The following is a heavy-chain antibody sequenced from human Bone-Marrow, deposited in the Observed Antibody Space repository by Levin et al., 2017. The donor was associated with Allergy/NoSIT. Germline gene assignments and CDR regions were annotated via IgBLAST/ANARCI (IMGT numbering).Heavy chain of an antibody. CDR2: IYPSDSDV. V-gene: IGHV5-51*01. CDR3: AWSKRESDGNEYTFSGLDV. CDR1: GYIFSSYW. Sequence: GESLKISCEGFGYIFSSYWIGWVRQMPGKGLEWMGVIYPSDSDVRYNPSFQGQVTISADKSISTAYLQWATLKASDTAIYYCAWSKRESDGNEYTFSGLDVWGHGTTVIVSS. D-gene: IGHD5-24*01. J-gene: IGHJ6*02.